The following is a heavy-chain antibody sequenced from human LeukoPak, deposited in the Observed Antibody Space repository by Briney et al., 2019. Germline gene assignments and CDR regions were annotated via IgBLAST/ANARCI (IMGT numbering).Heavy chain of an antibody. J-gene: IGHJ4*02. CDR3: ARIAATGTHILEDDY. CDR2: ISAYNGNT. Sequence: GASVKVSCKASGYTFTSYGISWVRQAPGQGLEWMGWISAYNGNTNYAQKLQGRVTMTTDTSTSTAYMELRSLRSDDTAVYYCARIAATGTHILEDDYWGQGTLVTVSS. D-gene: IGHD6-13*01. V-gene: IGHV1-18*01. CDR1: GYTFTSYG.